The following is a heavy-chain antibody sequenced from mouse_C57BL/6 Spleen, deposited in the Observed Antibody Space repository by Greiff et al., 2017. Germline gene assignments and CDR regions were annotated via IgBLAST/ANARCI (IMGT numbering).Heavy chain of an antibody. Sequence: QVQLQQSGPGLVQPSQSLSITCTVSGFSLTSYGVHWVRQSPGKGLEWLGVLWSGGSTDYNAAFISRLSISKDNSKSQVFFKRNILQADATAIYYCARIWDYDSWFAYWGQGTLVTVSA. CDR1: GFSLTSYG. D-gene: IGHD2-4*01. V-gene: IGHV2-2*01. J-gene: IGHJ3*01. CDR3: ARIWDYDSWFAY. CDR2: LWSGGST.